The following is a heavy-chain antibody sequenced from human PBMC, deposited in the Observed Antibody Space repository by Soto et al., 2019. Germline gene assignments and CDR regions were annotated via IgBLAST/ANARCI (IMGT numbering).Heavy chain of an antibody. V-gene: IGHV1-69*13. CDR2: IIPIFGTA. CDR3: ASSKVVVTKPLDY. D-gene: IGHD3-22*01. J-gene: IGHJ4*02. CDR1: GGTFSSYA. Sequence: ASVKVSCKASGGTFSSYAISWVRQAPGQGLEWMGGIIPIFGTANYAQKFQGRVTITADESTSTAYMELSSLRSEDTAVYYCASSKVVVTKPLDYWGQGTLVTVSS.